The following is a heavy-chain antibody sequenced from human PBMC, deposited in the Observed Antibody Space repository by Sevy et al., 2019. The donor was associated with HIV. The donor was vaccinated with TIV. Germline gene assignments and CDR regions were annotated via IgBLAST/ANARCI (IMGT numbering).Heavy chain of an antibody. CDR2: INPNSGGT. J-gene: IGHJ6*02. Sequence: APVKVSCKASGYTFTGYYMHWVRQAPGQGLEWMGWINPNSGGTNYAQKFQGRVTMTRDTSISTAYMELSRLRSDDTAVYYCARGYGVDYYGMDVWGQGTTVTVS. D-gene: IGHD3-3*01. CDR1: GYTFTGYY. CDR3: ARGYGVDYYGMDV. V-gene: IGHV1-2*02.